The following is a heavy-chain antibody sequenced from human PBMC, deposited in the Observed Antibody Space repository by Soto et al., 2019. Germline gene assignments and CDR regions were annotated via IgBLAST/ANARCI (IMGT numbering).Heavy chain of an antibody. J-gene: IGHJ6*02. CDR2: IIPIFGTA. Sequence: SVKVSCKASGGTFSSYAISWVRQAPGQGLEWMGGIIPIFGTANYAQKFQGRVTITADESTSTAYMELSSLRSEDTAVYYCAREGISEEYCSSTSCYLFYGMDVWGQGTTVTVSS. CDR3: AREGISEEYCSSTSCYLFYGMDV. D-gene: IGHD2-2*01. V-gene: IGHV1-69*13. CDR1: GGTFSSYA.